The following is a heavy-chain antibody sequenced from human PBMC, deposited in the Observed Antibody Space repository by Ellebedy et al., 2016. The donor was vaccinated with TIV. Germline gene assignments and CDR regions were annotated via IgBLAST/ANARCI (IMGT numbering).Heavy chain of an antibody. Sequence: PGGSLRLSCAASGFTFSNYAMTRVRQAPGKGLEWVSGISGSDGSTYYADSVKGRFTISRDNSKKTLYLQMNSLRAEDTAVYYCAKDRVVRGVMGAIDYWGQGTRVTVSS. CDR2: ISGSDGST. J-gene: IGHJ4*02. D-gene: IGHD3-10*01. CDR3: AKDRVVRGVMGAIDY. V-gene: IGHV3-23*01. CDR1: GFTFSNYA.